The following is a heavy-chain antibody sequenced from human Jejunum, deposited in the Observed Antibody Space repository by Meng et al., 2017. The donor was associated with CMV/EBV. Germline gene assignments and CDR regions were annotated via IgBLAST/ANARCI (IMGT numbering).Heavy chain of an antibody. CDR1: TFNYYE. Sequence: TFNYYEMNWVRQATGKGLEWVSYITGSGTPIYYADSVKGRFTISRDDTKNSLYLQMNSLRAEDTAVYYCARDRYSSSTDHYYGMDVWGQGTTVTVSS. V-gene: IGHV3-48*03. CDR3: ARDRYSSSTDHYYGMDV. J-gene: IGHJ6*02. D-gene: IGHD6-6*01. CDR2: ITGSGTPI.